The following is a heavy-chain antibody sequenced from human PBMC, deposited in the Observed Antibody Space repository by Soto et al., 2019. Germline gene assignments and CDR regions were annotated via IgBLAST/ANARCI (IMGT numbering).Heavy chain of an antibody. Sequence: QITLKESGPTLVKPTQTLTLTCTFSGFSLSTSGVGVGWIRQPPGKALEWLALIYWDDDKRYSPSLKSRRTITKATSKNEVGPTMTNMDPVNTAKYYCAHRRSSRSSYYFASWGQRTLITVSS. J-gene: IGHJ4*02. V-gene: IGHV2-5*02. CDR1: GFSLSTSGVG. CDR3: AHRRSSRSSYYFAS. D-gene: IGHD6-13*01. CDR2: IYWDDDK.